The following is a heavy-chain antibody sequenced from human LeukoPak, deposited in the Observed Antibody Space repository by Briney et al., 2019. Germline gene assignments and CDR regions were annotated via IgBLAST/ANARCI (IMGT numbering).Heavy chain of an antibody. J-gene: IGHJ3*02. Sequence: GASVKVSCKTSGYTFTNYDINWVRQASGQGLEWMGWMNPNSGNTGYAQTFQGRVTMTRSTSISTAYMELSSLRFEDTAVYYCARDRWYSRNWNDAVDIWGQGTMVTVSS. CDR3: ARDRWYSRNWNDAVDI. D-gene: IGHD6-13*01. CDR2: MNPNSGNT. V-gene: IGHV1-8*01. CDR1: GYTFTNYD.